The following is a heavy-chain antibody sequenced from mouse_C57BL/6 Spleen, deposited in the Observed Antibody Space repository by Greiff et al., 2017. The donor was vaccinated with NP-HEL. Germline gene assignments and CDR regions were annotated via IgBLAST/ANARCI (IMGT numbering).Heavy chain of an antibody. CDR1: GYTFTSYW. CDR2: IYPSDSET. CDR3: ARTFITTVVGESTYFDY. V-gene: IGHV1-61*01. Sequence: QVQLQQPGAELVRPGSSVKLSCKASGYTFTSYWMDWVKQRPGQGLEWIGNIYPSDSETHYNQKFKDKATLTVDKSSSTAYMQLSSLTSEDSAVYYCARTFITTVVGESTYFDYWGQGTTLTVSS. J-gene: IGHJ2*01. D-gene: IGHD1-1*01.